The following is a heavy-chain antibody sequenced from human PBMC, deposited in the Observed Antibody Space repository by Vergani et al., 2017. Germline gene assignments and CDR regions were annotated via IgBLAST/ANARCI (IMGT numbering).Heavy chain of an antibody. D-gene: IGHD1-26*01. CDR3: ARRAERWETLLRDDFDV. CDR2: INHSGTI. CDR1: GGSLSGYY. Sequence: QVQLHQWGPGLLKPSETLSLTCAVYGGSLSGYYWSWIRLAPGKGLEWIGEINHSGTINYNPTLKSPFNVSIDTSRDHFSLKLRSVSAADTAVYFCARRAERWETLLRDDFDVWGQGTFVTVSP. J-gene: IGHJ3*01. V-gene: IGHV4-34*01.